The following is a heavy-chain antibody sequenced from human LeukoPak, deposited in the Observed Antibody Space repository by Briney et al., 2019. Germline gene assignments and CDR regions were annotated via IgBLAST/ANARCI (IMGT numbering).Heavy chain of an antibody. Sequence: GGPLRLSCVASGFTFSNYWIHWVRQAPGKGLVWVSRTNNDGSSTTYADFVKGRFTSSRDNAKNTLYLQMDSLRAEDTAVYYCTRSVFPYYFDCWGQGTLVTVSS. D-gene: IGHD3-10*02. CDR1: GFTFSNYW. CDR2: TNNDGSST. V-gene: IGHV3-74*01. CDR3: TRSVFPYYFDC. J-gene: IGHJ4*02.